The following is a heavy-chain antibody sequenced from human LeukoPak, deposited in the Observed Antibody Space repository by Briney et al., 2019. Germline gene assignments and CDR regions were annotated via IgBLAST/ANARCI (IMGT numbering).Heavy chain of an antibody. Sequence: GRSLRLSRAASGFTFDDYAMHWVRQAPGKGLEWVSSISRNSGLIDYADSVKGRFTISRDNAKNSLYLQMNSLRAEDTALYYCTKDFGEWWGAFDIWGQGTMVTVFS. CDR3: TKDFGEWWGAFDI. V-gene: IGHV3-9*01. D-gene: IGHD2-15*01. CDR2: ISRNSGLI. J-gene: IGHJ3*02. CDR1: GFTFDDYA.